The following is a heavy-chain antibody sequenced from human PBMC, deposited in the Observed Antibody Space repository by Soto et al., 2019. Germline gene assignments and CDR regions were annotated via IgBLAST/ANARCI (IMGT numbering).Heavy chain of an antibody. CDR2: IKSKTDGGTT. V-gene: IGHV3-15*01. CDR1: GFTFSNAW. Sequence: PVGSLRLSCAASGFTFSNAWMSWVRQAPGKGLEWVGRIKSKTDGGTTDYAAPVKGRFTISRDDSKNTLYLQMNSLKTEDTAVYYCTTNYDILTGYTSPYYYYGMDVWGQGTTVTVSS. J-gene: IGHJ6*02. CDR3: TTNYDILTGYTSPYYYYGMDV. D-gene: IGHD3-9*01.